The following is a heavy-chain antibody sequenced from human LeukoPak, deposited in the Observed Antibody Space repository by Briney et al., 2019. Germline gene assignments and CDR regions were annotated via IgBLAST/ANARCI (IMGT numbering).Heavy chain of an antibody. J-gene: IGHJ4*02. D-gene: IGHD3-22*01. CDR2: IHMSGST. CDR1: GDSINSYH. CDR3: ARDDSSRDDSGGYHY. Sequence: PSETLSLTCTVSGDSINSYHWSWIRQPAGKGLGWIGRIHMSGSTNYNTSLRSRVAISMDNSKNQFSLKLKSVTAADTAVYYCARDDSSRDDSGGYHYWGQGTLVTISS. V-gene: IGHV4-4*07.